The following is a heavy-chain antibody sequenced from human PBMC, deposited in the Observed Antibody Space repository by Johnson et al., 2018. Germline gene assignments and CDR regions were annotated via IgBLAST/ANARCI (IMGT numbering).Heavy chain of an antibody. J-gene: IGHJ6*02. CDR3: ARGPTVVYYYYGMDV. D-gene: IGHD4-23*01. Sequence: QVQPQESGPGLVKPSETXSLTCTVSGGSISSYYWSWIRQPPGKGLEWIGYIYYSGRTNYTPPLKSLVTIPVDTSKNPFSLKLSSVTAADTAGYYWARGPTVVYYYYGMDVWGQGTTVTVSS. CDR1: GGSISSYY. V-gene: IGHV4-59*01. CDR2: IYYSGRT.